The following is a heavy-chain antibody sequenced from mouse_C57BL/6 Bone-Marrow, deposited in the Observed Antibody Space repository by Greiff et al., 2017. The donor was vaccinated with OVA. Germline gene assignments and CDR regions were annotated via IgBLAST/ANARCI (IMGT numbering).Heavy chain of an antibody. V-gene: IGHV1-85*01. CDR3: ARRDYSNFFAY. J-gene: IGHJ3*01. CDR2: IYPRDGST. CDR1: GYTFTSYD. Sequence: QVHVKQSGPELVKPGASVKLSCKASGYTFTSYDINWVKQRPGQGLEWIGWIYPRDGSTKYNEKFKGKATLTVDTSSSTAYMELHSLTSEDSAVYFCARRDYSNFFAYWGQGTLVTVSA. D-gene: IGHD2-5*01.